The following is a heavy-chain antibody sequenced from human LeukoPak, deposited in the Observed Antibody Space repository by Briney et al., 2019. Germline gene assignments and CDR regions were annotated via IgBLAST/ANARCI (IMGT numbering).Heavy chain of an antibody. CDR2: IIPIFGTA. V-gene: IGHV1-69*05. J-gene: IGHJ3*02. CDR1: GGTFSSYA. Sequence: ASVKVSCKASGGTFSSYAISWVRQAPGQGLEWMGGIIPIFGTANYAQKFQGRVTITMDESTSTAYMGLSSLRSEDTAVYYCARGSTRVLRFLEWLDAFDIWGQGTMVTVSS. D-gene: IGHD3-3*01. CDR3: ARGSTRVLRFLEWLDAFDI.